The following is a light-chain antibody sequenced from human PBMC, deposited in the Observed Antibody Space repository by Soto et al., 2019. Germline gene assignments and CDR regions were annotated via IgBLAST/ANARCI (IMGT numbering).Light chain of an antibody. V-gene: IGKV1-5*03. Sequence: DIQLTQSPSTLSASVGDRVTITCRASQSIGNWLAWYQQKPGKAPKLLIYKAYSLESGVPSRFSGSGSGTEFTLTISSLQPDDFATYYCQQYNSPTFGQGTKVEIK. CDR3: QQYNSPT. CDR1: QSIGNW. J-gene: IGKJ1*01. CDR2: KAY.